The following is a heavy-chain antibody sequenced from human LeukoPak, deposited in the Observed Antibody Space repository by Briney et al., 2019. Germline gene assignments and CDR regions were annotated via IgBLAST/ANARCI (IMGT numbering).Heavy chain of an antibody. V-gene: IGHV1-18*04. CDR2: MGAYNSNT. D-gene: IGHD2-2*01. Sequence: SAKVSCKVSGYTLTSFGISWVRQAPGPGLGGMGWMGAYNSNTNYAQKLQGRVTMTTDTSRSTVYMELRGLRSDDAAVYYCARGRVVPAAMPARPSCYYGMDVWGKGTTVTVSS. J-gene: IGHJ6*04. CDR3: ARGRVVPAAMPARPSCYYGMDV. CDR1: GYTLTSFG.